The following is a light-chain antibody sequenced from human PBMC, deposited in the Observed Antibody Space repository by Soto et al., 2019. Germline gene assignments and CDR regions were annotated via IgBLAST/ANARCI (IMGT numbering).Light chain of an antibody. CDR2: SNN. CDR1: SSNIGSNT. CDR3: EAWDDSLNGPV. J-gene: IGLJ2*01. V-gene: IGLV1-44*01. Sequence: QSVLTQPPSASGTPGQRVTISCSGSSSNIGSNTVNWYQQLPGTAPKLLIYSNNQRPSGVPDRFSGSKSGTSASLAISGLQSEDEADYYCEAWDDSLNGPVFGGGTKLTV.